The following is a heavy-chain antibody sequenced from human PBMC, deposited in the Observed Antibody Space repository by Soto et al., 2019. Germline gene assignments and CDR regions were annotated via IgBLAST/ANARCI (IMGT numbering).Heavy chain of an antibody. Sequence: EVRLLGSGGGLIQPRGSLRLSCPASGFTFDNYAMSWVRQAPGKGLEWVSEISGSGVKRNSVDSVKGRFTISRDNSNTTLYLQLHSLRVDDTAVYYWVKETRAVAATAHFDLWGQGTRVSVTS. CDR1: GFTFDNYA. V-gene: IGHV3-23*01. J-gene: IGHJ4*02. CDR3: VKETRAVAATAHFDL. CDR2: ISGSGVKR. D-gene: IGHD6-19*01.